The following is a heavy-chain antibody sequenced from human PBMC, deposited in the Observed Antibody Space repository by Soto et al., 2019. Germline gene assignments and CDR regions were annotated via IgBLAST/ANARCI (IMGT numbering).Heavy chain of an antibody. CDR3: AVGFGSGWLFDY. D-gene: IGHD6-19*01. J-gene: IGHJ4*02. CDR2: MNPNSGNT. CDR1: GYTFTSYD. V-gene: IGHV1-8*01. Sequence: ASVKVSCKASGYTFTSYDISWVRQATGQGLEWMGWMNPNSGNTGYAQRLQDRVTMTRNTSISTAYMVLSSLRPEDTAVYYGAVGFGSGWLFDYWGQGALVTVSS.